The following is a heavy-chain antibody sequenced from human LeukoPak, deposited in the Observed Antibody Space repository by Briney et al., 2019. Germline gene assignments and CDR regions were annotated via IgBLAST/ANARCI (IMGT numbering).Heavy chain of an antibody. V-gene: IGHV3-49*03. CDR1: GFTFGDYA. J-gene: IGHJ4*02. Sequence: PGRSLRLSCSTSGFTFGDYAMSWFRQAPGKGPEWVGFIRTKTYGGTTEYATSVKGRFTISRDDSKSIAYLQMNSLKSEDTAVYYCTRDLLIFGAVTTSDYWGQGTLATVSS. CDR2: IRTKTYGGTT. D-gene: IGHD4-17*01. CDR3: TRDLLIFGAVTTSDY.